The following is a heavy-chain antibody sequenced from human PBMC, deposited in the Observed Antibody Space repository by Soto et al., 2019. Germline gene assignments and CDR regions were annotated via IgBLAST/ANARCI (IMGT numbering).Heavy chain of an antibody. Sequence: EVQLWESGGGVVQPGGSLRLSCAVSGFNFSPYSMSWVRQAPGKGLEWVSIISGDSVTIEYADSVEGRFTISRDNSKNMLYLQMGSLRAEDTAVYYCAKGMGNPSYFAYWGQGTLVTVSS. CDR3: AKGMGNPSYFAY. CDR1: GFNFSPYS. CDR2: ISGDSVTI. J-gene: IGHJ4*02. V-gene: IGHV3-23*01. D-gene: IGHD7-27*01.